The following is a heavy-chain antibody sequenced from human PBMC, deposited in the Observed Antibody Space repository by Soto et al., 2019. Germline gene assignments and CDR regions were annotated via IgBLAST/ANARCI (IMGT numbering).Heavy chain of an antibody. CDR1: GGTLSEHG. J-gene: IGHJ6*02. Sequence: QVQLVQSGAEAKKPGSAVRVSCKASGGTLSEHGISWVRQAPGQGLEWMGGIIPIYGTRDYAQRFDDRISITADESTGTVYMELSSLRSEDTAVYYCAKIRSPPGRDCMSISCSYYYYYGMDVWGQGTTVTVSS. CDR2: IIPIYGTR. D-gene: IGHD2-2*01. V-gene: IGHV1-69*12. CDR3: AKIRSPPGRDCMSISCSYYYYYGMDV.